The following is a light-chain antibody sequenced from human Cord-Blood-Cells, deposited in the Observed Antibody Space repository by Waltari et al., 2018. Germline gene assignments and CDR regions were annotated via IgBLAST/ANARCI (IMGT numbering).Light chain of an antibody. CDR2: DVS. CDR3: SSYTSSSTRV. Sequence: QSALTQPAPVSGSPGQSIPISCTGTSTDVGGYTYVSWYQQHPGKAPKLMIYDVSTRPAGVSNRFSGSKSGNTASLTISGLQAEDEADYYCSSYTSSSTRVFGGGTKLTVL. J-gene: IGLJ3*02. V-gene: IGLV2-14*03. CDR1: STDVGGYTY.